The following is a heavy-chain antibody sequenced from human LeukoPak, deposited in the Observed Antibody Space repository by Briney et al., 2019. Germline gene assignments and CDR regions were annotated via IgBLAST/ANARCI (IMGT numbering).Heavy chain of an antibody. CDR1: GFTFSDYY. Sequence: GGSLRLSCAASGFTFSDYYMSWIRQAPGKGLEWVSYISSSGSTIYYADSVKGRFTISRDNAKNSLYLQMNSLRVEDTAIYFCAQWAPHRPLNYWGQGTLVTVSS. J-gene: IGHJ4*02. D-gene: IGHD1-26*01. V-gene: IGHV3-11*01. CDR2: ISSSGSTI. CDR3: AQWAPHRPLNY.